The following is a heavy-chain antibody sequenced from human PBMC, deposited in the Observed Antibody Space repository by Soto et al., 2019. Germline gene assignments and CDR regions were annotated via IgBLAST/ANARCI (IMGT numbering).Heavy chain of an antibody. Sequence: PGGSLRLSCAASGFTFSNAWMNWVRQAPGKGLEWVGRIKSKTDGGTTDYAAPVKGRFTISRDDSKNTLYLQMNSLKTEDTAVYYRTTDVGVTIFGVVTTRMNYYYYGMDVWGQGTTVTVSS. CDR1: GFTFSNAW. CDR2: IKSKTDGGTT. CDR3: TTDVGVTIFGVVTTRMNYYYYGMDV. D-gene: IGHD3-3*01. V-gene: IGHV3-15*07. J-gene: IGHJ6*02.